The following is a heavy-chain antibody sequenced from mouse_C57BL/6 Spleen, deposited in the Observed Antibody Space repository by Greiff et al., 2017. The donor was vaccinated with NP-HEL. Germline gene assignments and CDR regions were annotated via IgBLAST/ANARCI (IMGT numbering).Heavy chain of an antibody. CDR1: GFTFTDYY. J-gene: IGHJ4*01. CDR3: ARTQLVYAMDY. V-gene: IGHV7-3*01. CDR2: IRNKANGYTT. Sequence: EVQLVESGGGLVQPGGSLSLSCAASGFTFTDYYMSWVRQPPGKALEWLGFIRNKANGYTTEYSASVKGRFTISRDNSQSILYLQMNALRAEDSATYYCARTQLVYAMDYWGQGTSVTVSS. D-gene: IGHD4-1*02.